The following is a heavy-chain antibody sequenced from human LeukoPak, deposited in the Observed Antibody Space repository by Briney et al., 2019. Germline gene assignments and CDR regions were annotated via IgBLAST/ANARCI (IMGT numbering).Heavy chain of an antibody. CDR1: GGSISSSSYY. Sequence: SETLSLTCTVSGGSISSSSYYWGWIRQPPGKGLEWIGSIYYSGSTYYNPSLKSRVTISVDTSKNQFTLKLSSVTAADTAVYYCASIAARRGYYFDYWGQGTLVTVSS. J-gene: IGHJ4*02. CDR3: ASIAARRGYYFDY. CDR2: IYYSGST. D-gene: IGHD6-6*01. V-gene: IGHV4-39*01.